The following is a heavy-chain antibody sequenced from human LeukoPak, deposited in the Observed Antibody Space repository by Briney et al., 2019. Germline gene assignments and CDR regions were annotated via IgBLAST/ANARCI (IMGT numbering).Heavy chain of an antibody. CDR1: GFTFSSYA. Sequence: PGMSLRLSCAASGFTFSSYAMHWVRQAPGKGLEWVAVISYDGSNKYYADSVKGRFTISRDNSKNTLYLQMNSLRAEDTAVYYCASTPYDFWSGYLNWFDPWGQGTLVTVSS. CDR2: ISYDGSNK. CDR3: ASTPYDFWSGYLNWFDP. V-gene: IGHV3-30-3*01. D-gene: IGHD3-3*01. J-gene: IGHJ5*02.